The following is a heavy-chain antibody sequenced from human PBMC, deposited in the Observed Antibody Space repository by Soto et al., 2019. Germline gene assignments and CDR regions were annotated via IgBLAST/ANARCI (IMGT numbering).Heavy chain of an antibody. CDR3: ARGVSEWELDY. D-gene: IGHD1-26*01. Sequence: LRLSCAASGFTFSSYAMHWVRQAPGKGLEWVAVISYDGSNKYYADSVKGRFTISRDNSKNTLYLQMNSLRAEDTAVYYCARGVSEWELDYWGQGTLVTVSS. V-gene: IGHV3-30-3*01. CDR2: ISYDGSNK. CDR1: GFTFSSYA. J-gene: IGHJ4*02.